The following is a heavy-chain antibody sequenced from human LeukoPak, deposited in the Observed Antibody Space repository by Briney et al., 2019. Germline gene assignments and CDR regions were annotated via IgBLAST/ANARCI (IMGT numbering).Heavy chain of an antibody. CDR2: IYTSGST. D-gene: IGHD1-7*01. CDR1: GGSMNSYY. J-gene: IGHJ2*01. V-gene: IGHV4-4*07. Sequence: SETLSLTCSVSGGSMNSYYWSWIRRPAGKGLEWSGRIYTSGSTNSNPSLKSRVTMSIDTSKNQFSLKLSSVTVADTAVYYCARGNSHWNFDWYFDLWGRGTLVTVSS. CDR3: ARGNSHWNFDWYFDL.